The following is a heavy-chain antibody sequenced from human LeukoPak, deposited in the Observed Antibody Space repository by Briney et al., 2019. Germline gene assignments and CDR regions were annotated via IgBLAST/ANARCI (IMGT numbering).Heavy chain of an antibody. J-gene: IGHJ5*02. CDR1: GYTFTSYG. CDR3: ARPVRYCSGGSCSHNWFDP. CDR2: INPSGGST. D-gene: IGHD2-15*01. Sequence: ASVKVSCKASGYTFTSYGISWVRQAPGQGLEWMGIINPSGGSTSYAQKFQGRVTMTRDTSTSTVYMELSSLRSEDTAVYYCARPVRYCSGGSCSHNWFDPWGQGTLVTVSS. V-gene: IGHV1-46*01.